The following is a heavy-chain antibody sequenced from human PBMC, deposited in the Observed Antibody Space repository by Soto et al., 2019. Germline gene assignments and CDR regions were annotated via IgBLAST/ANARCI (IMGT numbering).Heavy chain of an antibody. D-gene: IGHD6-13*01. CDR1: GLTVSSNY. Sequence: LRLSCAASGLTVSSNYMSWVRQAPGKGLEWVSIIYSGGGTYYADSVRGRFTISRDNSKNTLYLQMNNLRAEDTALYYCARDRGSSWFDPWGQGTLVTVSS. CDR2: IYSGGGT. V-gene: IGHV3-53*01. CDR3: ARDRGSSWFDP. J-gene: IGHJ5*02.